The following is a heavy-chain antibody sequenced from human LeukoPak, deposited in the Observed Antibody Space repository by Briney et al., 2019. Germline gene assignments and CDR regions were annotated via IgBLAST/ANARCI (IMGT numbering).Heavy chain of an antibody. Sequence: PGGSLRLSCVASGFTFSTYAMGWVRQVPGKGLEWVSSVSESGGSTYYADSVKGRFTISRDNSKDTLYLQMNSLRAEETAVYYCAKERSRGGDCLDYWGQGTLVTVSS. D-gene: IGHD2-21*02. CDR1: GFTFSTYA. V-gene: IGHV3-23*01. CDR2: VSESGGST. J-gene: IGHJ4*02. CDR3: AKERSRGGDCLDY.